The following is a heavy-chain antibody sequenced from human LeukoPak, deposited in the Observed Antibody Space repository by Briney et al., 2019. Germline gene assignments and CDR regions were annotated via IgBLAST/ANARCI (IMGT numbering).Heavy chain of an antibody. CDR3: AKDRGYSRGWYAGGVDY. CDR2: IRYDGSNK. D-gene: IGHD6-19*01. J-gene: IGHJ4*02. Sequence: GGSLRLSCAASGFTFSSYGMHWVRQAPGKGLEWVAFIRYDGSNKYYADSVKGRFTISRDNSKNTLYLQMNSLRAEDTAVYYCAKDRGYSRGWYAGGVDYWGQGTLVTVSS. CDR1: GFTFSSYG. V-gene: IGHV3-30*02.